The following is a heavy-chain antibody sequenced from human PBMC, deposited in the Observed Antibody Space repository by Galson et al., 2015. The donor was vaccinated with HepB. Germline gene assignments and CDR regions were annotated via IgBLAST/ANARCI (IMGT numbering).Heavy chain of an antibody. CDR3: AREVDYYDSSGSYTHAVDI. Sequence: SLRLSCAASGFTFSSYSMNWVRQAPGKGLEWVSSISSSSSYIYYADSVKGRFTISRDNAKNSLYLQMNSLRAEDTAVYYCAREVDYYDSSGSYTHAVDIWGQGTMVTVSS. V-gene: IGHV3-21*01. J-gene: IGHJ3*02. CDR2: ISSSSSYI. CDR1: GFTFSSYS. D-gene: IGHD3-22*01.